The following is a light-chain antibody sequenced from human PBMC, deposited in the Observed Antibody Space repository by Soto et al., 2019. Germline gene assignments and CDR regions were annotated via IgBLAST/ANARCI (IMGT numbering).Light chain of an antibody. Sequence: DIQMTQSPSTLSASVGDRVTITCRASQTISSWLAWYQQKPGKAPELLLYKASRVASGVPSRFRGSGSGTEFTLTNSNLHHDRFATYFCLHYTTYSRWTFGQGTKVEIK. CDR1: QTISSW. CDR3: LHYTTYSRWT. J-gene: IGKJ1*01. V-gene: IGKV1-5*03. CDR2: KAS.